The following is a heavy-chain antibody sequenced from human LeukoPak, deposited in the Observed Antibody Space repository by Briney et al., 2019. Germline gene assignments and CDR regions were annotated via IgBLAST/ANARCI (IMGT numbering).Heavy chain of an antibody. J-gene: IGHJ4*02. V-gene: IGHV3-21*01. CDR2: ISSSSSYI. Sequence: GGSLRLSCAASGFTFSSYSMNWVRQAPGKGLEWVSSISSSSSYIYYADSVKGRFTISRDNAKNSLYLQMNSLRAEDTAVYYCARARDCTNGVCYFDYWGQGTLVTVSS. D-gene: IGHD2-8*01. CDR3: ARARDCTNGVCYFDY. CDR1: GFTFSSYS.